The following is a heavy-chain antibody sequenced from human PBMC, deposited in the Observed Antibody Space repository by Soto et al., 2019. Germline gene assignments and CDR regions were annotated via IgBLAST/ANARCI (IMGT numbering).Heavy chain of an antibody. CDR3: ARGMWGGHSYSYYYMDV. CDR1: GFTFGSYG. V-gene: IGHV3-33*01. J-gene: IGHJ6*03. D-gene: IGHD2-21*02. Sequence: PGGSLRLSCGASGFTFGSYGMHWVRQAPGKGLEWVASIWYDGSNKYYADSVKGRFTISRDNSKNTLFLQMNSLRAEDTSVYCCARGMWGGHSYSYYYMDVWGKGTTVTVSS. CDR2: IWYDGSNK.